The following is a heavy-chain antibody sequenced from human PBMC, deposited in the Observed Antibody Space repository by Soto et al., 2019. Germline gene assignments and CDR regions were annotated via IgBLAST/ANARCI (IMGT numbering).Heavy chain of an antibody. D-gene: IGHD2-15*01. J-gene: IGHJ3*02. V-gene: IGHV3-23*04. CDR2: ISGSGGST. CDR1: GFTFSSYA. CDR3: AITPVVVVAATPLNAFDI. Sequence: EVQLVESGGGLVQPGGSLGLSCAASGFTFSSYAMSWVRQAPGKGLESVSAISGSGGSTYYADSVKGRFTISRDNSKNTLYLQMNSLRAEDTAVYYCAITPVVVVAATPLNAFDIWGQGTMVTVSS.